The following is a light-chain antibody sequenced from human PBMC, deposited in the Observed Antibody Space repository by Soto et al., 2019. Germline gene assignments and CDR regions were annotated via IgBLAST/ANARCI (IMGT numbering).Light chain of an antibody. Sequence: QSALTQPASVSGSPGQSITISCTGTSSDVGGYNYVSGYQQHPGKAPKPMIYDVSNRPSGVSSRFSGSKSGNTASLTISGLQAEDEADYYCSSYTSCSTLLYVFGTGTKVTVL. CDR2: DVS. J-gene: IGLJ1*01. CDR1: SSDVGGYNY. V-gene: IGLV2-14*01. CDR3: SSYTSCSTLLYV.